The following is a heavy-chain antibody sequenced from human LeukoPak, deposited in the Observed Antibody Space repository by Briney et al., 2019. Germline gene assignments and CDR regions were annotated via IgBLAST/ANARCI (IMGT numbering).Heavy chain of an antibody. J-gene: IGHJ4*01. Sequence: SETLSLTCSVSGGSISNADYYWGWIRQAPGKGLEWIGSIFYGERNHYNPSLKSRATMSVDTSKNQFSLKLTSVTAADAAMYYCARQLPTAAADTRGYFEYWGQGAVVPASS. CDR1: GGSISNADYY. D-gene: IGHD6-13*01. CDR2: IFYGERN. CDR3: ARQLPTAAADTRGYFEY. V-gene: IGHV4-39*01.